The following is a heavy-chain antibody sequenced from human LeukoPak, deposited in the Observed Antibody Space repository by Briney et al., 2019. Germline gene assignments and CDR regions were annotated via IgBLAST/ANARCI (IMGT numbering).Heavy chain of an antibody. CDR3: ARVDVIFIGVVTPSGSYYYMDV. D-gene: IGHD3-3*01. Sequence: GASVKVSCKASGYTFTSYGISWVRQAPGQGLEWMGWISAYNGNTNYAQKFQGRVTMTTDTSTSTAYMELRSLRSDDTAVYYCARVDVIFIGVVTPSGSYYYMDVWGKGTTVTVSS. CDR2: ISAYNGNT. J-gene: IGHJ6*03. V-gene: IGHV1-18*01. CDR1: GYTFTSYG.